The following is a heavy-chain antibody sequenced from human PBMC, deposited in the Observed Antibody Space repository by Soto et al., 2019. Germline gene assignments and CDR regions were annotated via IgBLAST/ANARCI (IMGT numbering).Heavy chain of an antibody. J-gene: IGHJ5*02. CDR3: ARLPSRHWFDP. V-gene: IGHV4-39*01. Sequence: ETLSLTCTVSGSSISSSGYYWGWMRQPPGRGLEWIGSLYYNVGTYYNPSLKSRVTISADTSANQFSLMVTSVTAADTAIYYCARLPSRHWFDPWGQGTLVTVSS. CDR1: GSSISSSGYY. CDR2: LYYNVGT.